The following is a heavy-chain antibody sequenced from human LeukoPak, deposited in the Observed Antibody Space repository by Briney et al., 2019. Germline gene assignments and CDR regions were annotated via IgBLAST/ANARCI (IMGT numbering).Heavy chain of an antibody. V-gene: IGHV1-24*01. CDR2: FDPEDGET. Sequence: ASVKVSCKVSGYTLTELSMHWVRQAPGKGLEWMGGFDPEDGETIYAQKFQGRVTMTEDTSTDTAYMELSSLRSEDTAVYYCATGASTIFHFDYWGQGTLVTVSS. J-gene: IGHJ4*02. D-gene: IGHD3-3*01. CDR3: ATGASTIFHFDY. CDR1: GYTLTELS.